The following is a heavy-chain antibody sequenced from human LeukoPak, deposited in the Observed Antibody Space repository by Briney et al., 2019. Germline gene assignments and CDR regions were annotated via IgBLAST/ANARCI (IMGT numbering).Heavy chain of an antibody. D-gene: IGHD1-1*01. V-gene: IGHV3-11*01. J-gene: IGHJ4*02. CDR1: GFTFSHYL. Sequence: GGSLRLSCAASGFTFSHYLMSWIRQAPGKGLEWISYIDTSGDTVYYADSVKGRFTISRDNAKNSLYLQMTSLRPEDTAVYYCARASYSWDGGQGTLVTVSS. CDR3: ARASYSWD. CDR2: IDTSGDTV.